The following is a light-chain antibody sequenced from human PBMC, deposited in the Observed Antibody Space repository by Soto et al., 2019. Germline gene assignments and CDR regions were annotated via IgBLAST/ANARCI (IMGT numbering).Light chain of an antibody. CDR3: QQYGSAPYT. CDR1: QSVSSSY. CDR2: GAS. V-gene: IGKV3-20*01. Sequence: EIVWTQSPGTLSLSPGERATLSCRASQSVSSSYLAWYQQKPGQAPRLLIYGASSRATGIPDRFSGSGSGTDFTLTISRLEPEDFAVYYCQQYGSAPYTCGQGTKLEIK. J-gene: IGKJ2*01.